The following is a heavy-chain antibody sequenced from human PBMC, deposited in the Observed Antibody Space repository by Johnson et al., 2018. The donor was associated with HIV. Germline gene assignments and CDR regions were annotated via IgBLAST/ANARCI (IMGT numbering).Heavy chain of an antibody. CDR3: AKDGLPSIGVAAPSAFDI. CDR2: ISWNSGSI. J-gene: IGHJ3*02. Sequence: VQLVESGGGLVQPGRSLRLSCAASGFTFDDYAMHWVRQAPGKGLEWVSGISWNSGSIGYADSVQGRFTISRDNAKHSLYLQMNRLRAEDTALYYCAKDGLPSIGVAAPSAFDIWGQGTMVTVSS. V-gene: IGHV3-9*01. CDR1: GFTFDDYA. D-gene: IGHD3-22*01.